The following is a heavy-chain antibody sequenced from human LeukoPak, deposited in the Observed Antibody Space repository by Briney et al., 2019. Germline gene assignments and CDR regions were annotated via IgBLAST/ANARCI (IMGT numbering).Heavy chain of an antibody. Sequence: PGGSLRLSCAASGFTFSSYSMNWVRQAPGKGLEWVSSISSSSSYIYYADSVKGRFTISRDNAKNSLYLQMSSLRAEDTAVYYCARDLVRGYLQYYFDYWGQGTLVTVSS. D-gene: IGHD3-3*02. CDR3: ARDLVRGYLQYYFDY. CDR2: ISSSSSYI. CDR1: GFTFSSYS. V-gene: IGHV3-21*01. J-gene: IGHJ4*02.